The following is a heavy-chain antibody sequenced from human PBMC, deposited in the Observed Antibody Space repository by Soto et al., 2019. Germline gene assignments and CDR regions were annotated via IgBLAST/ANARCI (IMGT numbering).Heavy chain of an antibody. CDR1: GFTFSSYG. D-gene: IGHD5-12*01. CDR2: IWYDGSNK. V-gene: IGHV3-33*01. J-gene: IGHJ6*02. Sequence: GGSLRLSCAASGFTFSSYGMHWVRQAPGKGLEWVAVIWYDGSNKYYADSVKGRFTISRDNSKNTLYLQMKSLRAEDTAVYYCARDIVATIKTNYYYYGMDVWGQGTTVTVSS. CDR3: ARDIVATIKTNYYYYGMDV.